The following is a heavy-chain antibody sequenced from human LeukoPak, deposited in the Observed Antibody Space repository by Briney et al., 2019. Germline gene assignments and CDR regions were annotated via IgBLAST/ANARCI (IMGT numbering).Heavy chain of an antibody. CDR3: ARELGRYYDILTGYAGADY. CDR2: INPNSGGT. CDR1: GYTFTGYY. Sequence: ASVKVSCKASGYTFTGYYMHWVRQAPGQGLEWMGWINPNSGGTNYAQKFQGRVTMTRDTSISTAYMELSRLRSDDTAVYYCARELGRYYDILTGYAGADYWGQGTLVTVSS. J-gene: IGHJ4*02. V-gene: IGHV1-2*02. D-gene: IGHD3-9*01.